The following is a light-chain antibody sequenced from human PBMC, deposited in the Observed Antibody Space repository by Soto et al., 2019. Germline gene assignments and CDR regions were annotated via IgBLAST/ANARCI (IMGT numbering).Light chain of an antibody. CDR1: QSVSSY. CDR2: DAS. V-gene: IGKV3-11*01. J-gene: IGKJ4*01. Sequence: EIVLTQSPATLSLSPGERATPSCRASQSVSSYLAWYQQKPGQAPRLLIYDASNRATGFPARFSGSGSGTDFTLTISSLEPEDFAVYYCQQRSNWITFGGGTKVDIK. CDR3: QQRSNWIT.